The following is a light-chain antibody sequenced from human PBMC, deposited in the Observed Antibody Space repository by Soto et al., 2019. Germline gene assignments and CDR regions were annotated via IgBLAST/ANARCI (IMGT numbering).Light chain of an antibody. Sequence: DIQMTQSPSSLSASVGDRVTITCQASQDINKNLIWYQQKPGKAPKLLIYDASDLETGVPSRFSGSGSGTHFTFTISIVQPEDFATYYCHQYHNFPITFGQGTRLEIK. CDR2: DAS. CDR1: QDINKN. J-gene: IGKJ5*01. CDR3: HQYHNFPIT. V-gene: IGKV1-33*01.